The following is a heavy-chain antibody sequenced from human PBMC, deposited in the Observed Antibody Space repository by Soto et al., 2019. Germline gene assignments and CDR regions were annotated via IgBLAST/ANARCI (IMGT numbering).Heavy chain of an antibody. CDR3: DRGRYQSDAYFPQRWFDY. V-gene: IGHV4-30-2*01. J-gene: IGHJ4*02. CDR1: GGPISSGGYS. Sequence: PSETLSLTCAVSGGPISSGGYSWRWIRQPPGKGLEWIGYIYHSGSTYYNPSLKSRVTISVDRSKKQFSLKLSSVTAADTAVYYCDRGRYQSDAYFPQRWFDYWGQGTLITVS. CDR2: IYHSGST. D-gene: IGHD3-16*01.